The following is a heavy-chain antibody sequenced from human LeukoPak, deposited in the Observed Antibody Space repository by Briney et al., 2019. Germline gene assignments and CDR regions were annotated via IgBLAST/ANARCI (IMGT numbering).Heavy chain of an antibody. V-gene: IGHV4-34*01. CDR3: ARLRFLEWSPHPFDY. CDR1: GGSFSGYY. D-gene: IGHD3-3*01. J-gene: IGHJ4*02. CDR2: INHSGST. Sequence: SETLSLTCAVYGGSFSGYYWSWIRQPPGKGLEWIGEINHSGSTNYNPSLKSRVTISVDTSKNQFSLKLSSVTAADTAVYYCARLRFLEWSPHPFDYWGQGTLVTVSS.